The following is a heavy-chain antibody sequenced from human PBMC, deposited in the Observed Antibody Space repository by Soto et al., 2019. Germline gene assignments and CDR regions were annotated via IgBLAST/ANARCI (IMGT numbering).Heavy chain of an antibody. CDR2: ISSTHGAI. D-gene: IGHD5-18*01. CDR3: ARVSLDSYPDY. CDR1: GFTFSVFS. J-gene: IGHJ4*02. V-gene: IGHV3-21*01. Sequence: EVQLVESGGGLVKPGGSLSLSGPAPGFTFSVFSSNWFRQAPGKGLEGVSSISSTHGAIYYADSVKGRFPISRDDAKNSVYLEMNNLRAEDTAVYYCARVSLDSYPDYWGQGTLVTVSS.